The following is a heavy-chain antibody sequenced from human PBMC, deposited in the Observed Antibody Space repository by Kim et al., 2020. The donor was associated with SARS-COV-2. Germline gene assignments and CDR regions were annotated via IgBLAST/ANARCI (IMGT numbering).Heavy chain of an antibody. V-gene: IGHV3-23*01. J-gene: IGHJ4*02. CDR2: MSGSGSTT. Sequence: GGSLRLSCAASGFTFSSHDMSWVRQAPGKGLEWVSVMSGSGSTTHYANSVKGRFTISRDNSKNMLYLQMNSLRAEDTAVYYCAKGDPHYDILTGVLDYWGQGTLVTVSS. CDR1: GFTFSSHD. CDR3: AKGDPHYDILTGVLDY. D-gene: IGHD3-9*01.